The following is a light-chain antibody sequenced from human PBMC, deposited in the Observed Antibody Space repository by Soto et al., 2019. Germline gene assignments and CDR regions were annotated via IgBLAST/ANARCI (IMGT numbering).Light chain of an antibody. V-gene: IGKV3-20*01. CDR2: GAS. CDR1: QSVSGSY. J-gene: IGKJ1*01. Sequence: EIVLTQSPGTLSLSPGERATLSCRASQSVSGSYLAWYQQKPGQAPRLLIFGASSRATGIPDRFSGSGSGKDFTLTISGREPEDFEVNNCQPCGSPPRTLGKGTRVEIK. CDR3: QPCGSPPRT.